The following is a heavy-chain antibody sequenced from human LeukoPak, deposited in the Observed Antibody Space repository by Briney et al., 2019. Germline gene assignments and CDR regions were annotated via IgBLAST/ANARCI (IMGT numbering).Heavy chain of an antibody. CDR1: GFTFSSYE. Sequence: GGSLRLSCAASGFTFSSYEMNWVRQAPGKGLEWVSYISSSGSTIYYADSVKGRFTISRDNAKNSLYLQMNSLRAEDTAVYYCARDKDGYIPYYYYMDVWGKGTTVTVSS. CDR2: ISSSGSTI. D-gene: IGHD5-24*01. V-gene: IGHV3-48*03. CDR3: ARDKDGYIPYYYYMDV. J-gene: IGHJ6*03.